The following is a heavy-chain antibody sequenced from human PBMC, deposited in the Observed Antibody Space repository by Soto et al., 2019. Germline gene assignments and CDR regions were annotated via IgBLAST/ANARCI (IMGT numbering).Heavy chain of an antibody. V-gene: IGHV3-66*01. CDR2: VYSGGGT. J-gene: IGHJ3*02. CDR1: GFTVSNKY. CDR3: ARVAKYQLLCDAFDI. D-gene: IGHD2-2*01. Sequence: GGSLRLSCAASGFTVSNKYMSWVRQAPGKGLEWVSVVYSGGGTYYADSVKGRFTISRDNAKNSLYLQMNSLRAEDTAVCYCARVAKYQLLCDAFDIWGQGTMVTVSS.